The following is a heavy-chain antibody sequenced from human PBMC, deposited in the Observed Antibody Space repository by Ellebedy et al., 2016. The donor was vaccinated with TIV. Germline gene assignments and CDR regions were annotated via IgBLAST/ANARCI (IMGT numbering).Heavy chain of an antibody. Sequence: ASVKVSCKASGGTFSTYAISWVRQAPGGGLEWMGGIIPMFGTTNYAQKFQDRVTITADKSTSTVYMGLSSLRPEDTAVYYCAREGREYNTPSQYFQHWGQGTLVTVSS. CDR2: IIPMFGTT. V-gene: IGHV1-69*06. D-gene: IGHD6-6*01. CDR3: AREGREYNTPSQYFQH. J-gene: IGHJ1*01. CDR1: GGTFSTYA.